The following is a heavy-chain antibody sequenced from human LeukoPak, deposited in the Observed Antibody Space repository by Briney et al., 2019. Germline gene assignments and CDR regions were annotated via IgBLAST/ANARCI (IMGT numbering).Heavy chain of an antibody. J-gene: IGHJ4*02. D-gene: IGHD6-13*01. V-gene: IGHV3-30*18. CDR3: AKDRSSSWYKLIDY. CDR1: GFTFSSYG. Sequence: PGGSLRLSCAASGFTFSSYGMHWVRQAPGKGLEWVAVISYDGSNKYYADSVKGRFTISRDNSKNTLYLQMNSLRAEDTAVYYCAKDRSSSWYKLIDYWGQGTLVTVSS. CDR2: ISYDGSNK.